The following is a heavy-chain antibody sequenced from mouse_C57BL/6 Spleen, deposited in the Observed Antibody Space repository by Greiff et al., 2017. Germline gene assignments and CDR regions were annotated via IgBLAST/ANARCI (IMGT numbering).Heavy chain of an antibody. CDR1: GFTFSSYA. CDR2: ISDGGSYT. D-gene: IGHD1-1*01. Sequence: EVQLVESGGGLVKPGGSLKLSCAASGFTFSSYAMSWVRQTPEKRLEWVATISDGGSYTYYPDNVKGRFTISRDNAKNNLYLQMSHLKSEDTAMYYCAREGDYGSSYWYFDVWGTGTTVTVSS. V-gene: IGHV5-4*01. CDR3: AREGDYGSSYWYFDV. J-gene: IGHJ1*03.